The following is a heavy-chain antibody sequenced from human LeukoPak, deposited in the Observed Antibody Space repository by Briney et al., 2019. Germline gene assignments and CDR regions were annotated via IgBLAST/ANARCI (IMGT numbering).Heavy chain of an antibody. D-gene: IGHD1-26*01. CDR3: ARDPYSGNYGNYYYYYMDV. J-gene: IGHJ6*03. CDR2: ITSSGAYI. Sequence: PGGSLRLSCAASGFTFNYYDMNWVRQAPGKALEWVSSITSSGAYIFYADSVRGRFTISRDNAKDSLYLQMNSLGPEDTAVYYCARDPYSGNYGNYYYYYMDVWGKGTTVTISS. CDR1: GFTFNYYD. V-gene: IGHV3-21*01.